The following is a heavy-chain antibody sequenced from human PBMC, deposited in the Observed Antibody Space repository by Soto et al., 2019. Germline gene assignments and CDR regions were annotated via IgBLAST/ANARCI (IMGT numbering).Heavy chain of an antibody. V-gene: IGHV3-21*01. CDR3: ARDLYSNYFQYFQH. J-gene: IGHJ1*01. Sequence: EVQLVESGGGLVKPGGSLRLSCAASGFTFSSYSMNWVRQAPGKGLEWVSSISSSSSYIYYADSVKGRFTISRDNAKNSLYLQMNSLRAEDTAVYYCARDLYSNYFQYFQHWGQGTLVTVSS. CDR2: ISSSSSYI. D-gene: IGHD4-4*01. CDR1: GFTFSSYS.